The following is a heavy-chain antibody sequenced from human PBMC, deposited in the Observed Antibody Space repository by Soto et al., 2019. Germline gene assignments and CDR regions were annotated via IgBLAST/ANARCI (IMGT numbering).Heavy chain of an antibody. V-gene: IGHV3-33*01. D-gene: IGHD2-21*02. J-gene: IGHJ4*02. Sequence: QVPLVESGGGVVQPGRSLRLSCAASGFTFSSYGMHWVRQAPGKGLEWVAVIWYDGSNKYYADSVKGRFTISRDNSKNTLYLQMYSLSTEDTAVDYCARDRLVVTDAPFDYWGQGTLVTVSS. CDR3: ARDRLVVTDAPFDY. CDR2: IWYDGSNK. CDR1: GFTFSSYG.